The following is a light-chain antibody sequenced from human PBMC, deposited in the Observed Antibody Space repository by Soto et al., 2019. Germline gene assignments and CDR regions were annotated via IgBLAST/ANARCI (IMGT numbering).Light chain of an antibody. J-gene: IGKJ1*01. CDR1: QSVSSH. Sequence: EDLFTQSPATPSLSPGEKGPLSCRASQSVSSHLAWFQQRPGQAPRLLIYDASNRATGIPARFSGRGSGTDFTLTISSLEPEDFAVYYCQQRSSAITFGQGTKVDIK. V-gene: IGKV3-11*01. CDR3: QQRSSAIT. CDR2: DAS.